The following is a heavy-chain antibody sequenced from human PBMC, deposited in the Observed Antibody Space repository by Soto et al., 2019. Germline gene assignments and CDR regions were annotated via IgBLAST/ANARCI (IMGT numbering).Heavy chain of an antibody. CDR2: ISGSGGST. V-gene: IGHV3-23*01. J-gene: IGHJ4*02. D-gene: IGHD6-19*01. CDR3: AKTLAVAGKFLGGARSYFDY. Sequence: PGGSLRLSCAASGFTFSSYAMSWVRQAPGKGLEWVSAISGSGGSTYYADSVKGRFTISRDNSKNTLYLQMNSLRAEDTAVYYCAKTLAVAGKFLGGARSYFDYWGQGTLVTVSS. CDR1: GFTFSSYA.